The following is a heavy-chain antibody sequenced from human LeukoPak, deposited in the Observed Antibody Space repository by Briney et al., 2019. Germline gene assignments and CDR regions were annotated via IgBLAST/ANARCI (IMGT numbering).Heavy chain of an antibody. V-gene: IGHV1-8*01. CDR1: GYTFTSYD. CDR3: ARSQDYGSA. D-gene: IGHD3-10*01. J-gene: IGHJ4*02. CDR2: MNPNSGNT. Sequence: ASPPASCKASGYTFTSYDINWVRQATGHGLEWMGWMNPNSGNTGYAQKFQGRVTMTRNTSISTAYMELSSLRSEDTAVYYCARSQDYGSAWGQGTLVTVSS.